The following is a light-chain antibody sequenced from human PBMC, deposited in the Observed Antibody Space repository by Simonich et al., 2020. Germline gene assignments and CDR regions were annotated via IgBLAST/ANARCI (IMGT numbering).Light chain of an antibody. CDR2: EDS. Sequence: SYELTQPPSVSVSPGQTARITCSGAALPKKYAYWYQQKSGQAPVLVIYEDSKRPSGIPERFSCSSSGTMATLTISGAQVEDEADYYCYSTDSSGNRVFGGGTKLTVL. V-gene: IGLV3-10*01. CDR1: ALPKKY. CDR3: YSTDSSGNRV. J-gene: IGLJ3*02.